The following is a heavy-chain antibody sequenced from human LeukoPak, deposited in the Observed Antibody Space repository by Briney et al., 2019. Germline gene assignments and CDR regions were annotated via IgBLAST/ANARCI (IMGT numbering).Heavy chain of an antibody. CDR1: GYTFTSYG. Sequence: ASVKVSCKASGYTFTSYGISWVRQAPGQGLEWMGWINPNSGGTNYAQKFQGRVTMTRDTSISSAYMELSRLRSDDTAVYYCARDNLLLWFGELLKWFDPWGQGTLVTVSS. CDR3: ARDNLLLWFGELLKWFDP. V-gene: IGHV1-2*02. J-gene: IGHJ5*02. D-gene: IGHD3-10*01. CDR2: INPNSGGT.